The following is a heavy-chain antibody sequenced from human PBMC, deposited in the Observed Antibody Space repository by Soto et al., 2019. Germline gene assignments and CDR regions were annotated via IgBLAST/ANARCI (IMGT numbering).Heavy chain of an antibody. CDR2: TSYDGSTK. Sequence: QVQLVESGGGVVQPGRSLRLSCAASGFTFSSYAMHWVRQAPGKGLEWVTVTSYDGSTKYYADSVKGRFTISRDTSKNTLYLQMNSLRTEDTAVYYCARDELRYFDWDGSRYYGMDVWGQWTTVTVSS. CDR1: GFTFSSYA. CDR3: ARDELRYFDWDGSRYYGMDV. V-gene: IGHV3-30-3*01. J-gene: IGHJ6*02. D-gene: IGHD3-9*01.